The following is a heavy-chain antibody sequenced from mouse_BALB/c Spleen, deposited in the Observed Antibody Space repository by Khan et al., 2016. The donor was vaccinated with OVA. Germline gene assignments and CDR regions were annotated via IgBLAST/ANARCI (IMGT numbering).Heavy chain of an antibody. Sequence: QVQLKQSGPGLVAPSQSLSITCTVSGFSLTRHGIHWVRQPPGKGLEWLGIIWAGGRTNYNSALMSRLSITKDSSKSQVFLKMNSLQTDDTAIYYCARNREPDYVDYWGQGTTLTVSS. CDR1: GFSLTRHG. CDR2: IWAGGRT. V-gene: IGHV2-9*02. J-gene: IGHJ2*01. CDR3: ARNREPDYVDY.